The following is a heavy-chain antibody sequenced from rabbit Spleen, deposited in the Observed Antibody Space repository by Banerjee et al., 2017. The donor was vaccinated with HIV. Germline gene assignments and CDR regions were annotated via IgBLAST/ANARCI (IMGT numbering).Heavy chain of an antibody. J-gene: IGHJ4*01. D-gene: IGHD7-1*01. V-gene: IGHV1S40*01. CDR3: ATGYNYIDYFKL. Sequence: WAKGRFTISETSSTTVTLQMTSLTAADTATYFCATGYNYIDYFKLWGPGTLVTVS.